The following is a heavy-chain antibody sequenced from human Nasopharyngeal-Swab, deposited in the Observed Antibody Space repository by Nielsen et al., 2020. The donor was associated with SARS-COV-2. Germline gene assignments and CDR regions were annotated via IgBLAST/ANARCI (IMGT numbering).Heavy chain of an antibody. CDR1: GFTFSSYG. CDR2: IWYDGSNK. D-gene: IGHD2-2*01. CDR3: ARGVPAAAFDY. Sequence: GGSLRLSCAASGFTFSSYGMHWVRQAPGKGPEWVAVIWYDGSNKYYADSVKGRFTISRDNSKNTLYLQMNSLRAEDTAVYYCARGVPAAAFDYWGQGTLVTVSS. V-gene: IGHV3-33*01. J-gene: IGHJ4*02.